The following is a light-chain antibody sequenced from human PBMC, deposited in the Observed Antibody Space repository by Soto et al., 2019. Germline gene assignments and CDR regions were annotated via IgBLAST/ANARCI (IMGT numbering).Light chain of an antibody. Sequence: QSALTQPASVSGSPGQSITISCTGTSSDVGGYNYVSWYQQHPGKAPKLLLYDVSNRPSGVSNRFSGSKSGNTASLTISGLQAEDESDYYCSSYTSSSTYFFGTVTNLTVL. CDR2: DVS. J-gene: IGLJ1*01. V-gene: IGLV2-14*01. CDR1: SSDVGGYNY. CDR3: SSYTSSSTYF.